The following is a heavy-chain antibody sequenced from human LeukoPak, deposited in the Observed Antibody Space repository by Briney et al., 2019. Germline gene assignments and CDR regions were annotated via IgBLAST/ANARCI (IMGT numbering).Heavy chain of an antibody. Sequence: SETLSLTCTVSGGSISGHFWSWIRQPPGKGLEWIGFVSYSGDTNYSPSFNGRVTISLDTSKTQFSLNLNSVTAADTAVYFCARGGASSRYFGYWGQGTLVTVSS. V-gene: IGHV4-59*11. CDR3: ARGGASSRYFGY. CDR2: VSYSGDT. J-gene: IGHJ4*02. D-gene: IGHD1-26*01. CDR1: GGSISGHF.